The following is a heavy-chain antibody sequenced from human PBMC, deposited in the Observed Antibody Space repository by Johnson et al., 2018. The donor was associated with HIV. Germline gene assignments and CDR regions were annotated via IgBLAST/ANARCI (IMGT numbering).Heavy chain of an antibody. CDR2: ISYDGSNK. J-gene: IGHJ3*02. V-gene: IGHV3-30*18. Sequence: QVQLVESGGGVVQPGRSLRLSCAASGFTFNSYPMHWVRQAPGKGLEWVAVISYDGSNKYYADSVKGRFTISRDNSKNTLYLQMNSLRPEDTAVYYCAKPPQDILTVFGVALPGDIWGQGTMVTVSS. CDR3: AKPPQDILTVFGVALPGDI. D-gene: IGHD3-3*01. CDR1: GFTFNSYP.